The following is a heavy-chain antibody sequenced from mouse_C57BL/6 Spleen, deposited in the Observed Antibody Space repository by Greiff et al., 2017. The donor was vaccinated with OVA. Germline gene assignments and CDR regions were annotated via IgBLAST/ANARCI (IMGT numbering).Heavy chain of an antibody. CDR3: ARGDSSHSMDY. CDR1: GYTFTSYW. V-gene: IGHV1-64*01. Sequence: VQLQQPGAELVKPGASVKLSCKASGYTFTSYWMHWVKQRPGQGLEWIGMIHPNSGSTYYNEKFKSKATLTVDKSSSTAYMQLSSLTSEDSAVYYWARGDSSHSMDYWGQGTSVTVSS. D-gene: IGHD2-12*01. CDR2: IHPNSGST. J-gene: IGHJ4*01.